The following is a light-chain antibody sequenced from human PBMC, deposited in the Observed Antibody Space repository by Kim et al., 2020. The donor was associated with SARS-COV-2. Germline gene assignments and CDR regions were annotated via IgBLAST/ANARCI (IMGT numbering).Light chain of an antibody. CDR3: LLSYSGARV. J-gene: IGLJ3*02. CDR1: TGAVTSGHY. V-gene: IGLV7-46*01. Sequence: PGGTVTLTCGSSTGAVTSGHYPYWFQQNPRQAPRTLIYHTSNKQSWTPARFSGSLVGGKAALTLSGAQPEDEAEYYCLLSYSGARVFGGGTQLTVL. CDR2: HTS.